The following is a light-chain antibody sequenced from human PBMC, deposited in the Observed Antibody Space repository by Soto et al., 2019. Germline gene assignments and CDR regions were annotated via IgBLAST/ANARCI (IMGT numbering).Light chain of an antibody. V-gene: IGLV1-40*01. Sequence: QSVLTQPPSVSGAPGQRVTISCTGSSSNIGAGYDVHWYQQLPGTAPKLLIYGISNRPSGVPDRFSGSKSGTSASLDITGLQAEDEADYYCQSFDSSLSGTVVFGGGTKLTVL. CDR1: SSNIGAGYD. CDR2: GIS. CDR3: QSFDSSLSGTVV. J-gene: IGLJ2*01.